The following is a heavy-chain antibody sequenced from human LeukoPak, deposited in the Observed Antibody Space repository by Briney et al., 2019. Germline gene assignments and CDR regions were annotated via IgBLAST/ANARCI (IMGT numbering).Heavy chain of an antibody. CDR1: GYTFTGYY. Sequence: ASVKVSCKASGYTFTGYYMHWVRQAPGQGLEWMGWINPNSGGTNYAQKFQGRVTMTRDTSISTAYMELSRLRSDDTAVYYCARDGDDSSHYFDYWGQGTLVTVSS. CDR2: INPNSGGT. D-gene: IGHD3-22*01. V-gene: IGHV1-2*02. J-gene: IGHJ4*02. CDR3: ARDGDDSSHYFDY.